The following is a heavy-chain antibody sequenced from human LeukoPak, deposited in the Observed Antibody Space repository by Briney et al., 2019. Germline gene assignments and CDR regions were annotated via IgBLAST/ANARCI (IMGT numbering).Heavy chain of an antibody. Sequence: GGSLRLSCAASGFTFSSYSMNWVRQAPGKGLEWVSSISSSSSYIYYADSVKGRFTISRDNAKNSLHLQMNSLSVEDTAVYYCASTNSLDYWGQGTLVTVPS. D-gene: IGHD4-23*01. V-gene: IGHV3-21*01. CDR3: ASTNSLDY. CDR2: ISSSSSYI. CDR1: GFTFSSYS. J-gene: IGHJ4*02.